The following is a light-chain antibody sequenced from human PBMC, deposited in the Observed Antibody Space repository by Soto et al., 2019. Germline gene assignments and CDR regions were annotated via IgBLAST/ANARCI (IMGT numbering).Light chain of an antibody. Sequence: EIVLTQSPGTLSLSPGEIATLSCRASQSVSSSYLAWYQQKPGQAPRLLIYGASSRATGIPDRFSGSGSGTDFTLTISRLEPEDFAVYYCQQYGSSPFTFGPGTKVDIK. J-gene: IGKJ3*01. CDR2: GAS. CDR3: QQYGSSPFT. CDR1: QSVSSSY. V-gene: IGKV3-20*01.